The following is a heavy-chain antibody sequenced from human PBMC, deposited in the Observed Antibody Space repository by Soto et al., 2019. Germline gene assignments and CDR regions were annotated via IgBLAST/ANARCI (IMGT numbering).Heavy chain of an antibody. CDR1: GRSPTYY. D-gene: IGHD6-13*01. J-gene: IGHJ4*02. V-gene: IGHV4-39*01. Sequence: QVQLQESGPGLVKPAETLSLTCSVSGRSPTYYWGWIRQPPGKGLEWIGSMHYSGAIYFNQTLKSRLTISGDTPKSQFSLELSSVTAADTAVYYCARQDWYSRFCYFDHWGQGALVTVSS. CDR2: MHYSGAI. CDR3: ARQDWYSRFCYFDH.